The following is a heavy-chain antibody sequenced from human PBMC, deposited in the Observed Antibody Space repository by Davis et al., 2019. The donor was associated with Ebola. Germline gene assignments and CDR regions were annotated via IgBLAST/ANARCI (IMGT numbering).Heavy chain of an antibody. Sequence: PGGSLRLSCVASGFIFSTHIMNWVRQAPGKGLEWVSSITSSSTYMYYTDSVKGRFTISRDNAKSSLFLQMNSLRAEDTAVYYCARESSSGWWGAFDIWGQGTMVTVSS. J-gene: IGHJ3*02. CDR1: GFIFSTHI. V-gene: IGHV3-21*06. CDR3: ARESSSGWWGAFDI. CDR2: ITSSSTYM. D-gene: IGHD6-19*01.